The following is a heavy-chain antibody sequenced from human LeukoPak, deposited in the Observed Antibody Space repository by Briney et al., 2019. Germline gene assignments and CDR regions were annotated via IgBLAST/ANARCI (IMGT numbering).Heavy chain of an antibody. Sequence: PSETLSLTCTVSGGSISSGDYYWSWIRQPPGKGLEWIGYIHYSGSTYYNPSLKSRVTISVDTSKNQFSLKLSSVTAADTAVYYCARGPPDCSSGSCLDAFDIWGQGTMVTVSS. D-gene: IGHD2-15*01. V-gene: IGHV4-30-4*08. J-gene: IGHJ3*02. CDR3: ARGPPDCSSGSCLDAFDI. CDR1: GGSISSGDYY. CDR2: IHYSGST.